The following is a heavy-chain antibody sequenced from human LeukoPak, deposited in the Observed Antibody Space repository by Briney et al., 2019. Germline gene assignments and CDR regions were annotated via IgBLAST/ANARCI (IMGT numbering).Heavy chain of an antibody. CDR3: ARVWAPTHYSYGSDY. D-gene: IGHD5-18*01. V-gene: IGHV4-30-2*01. J-gene: IGHJ4*02. Sequence: SQTLSLTRTVSGGSISSGGYYWSWIRQPPGKGLEWIGEINHSGSTNYNPSLKSRVTISVDTSKNQFSLKLSSVTAADTAVYYCARVWAPTHYSYGSDYWGQGTLVTVSS. CDR1: GGSISSGGYY. CDR2: INHSGST.